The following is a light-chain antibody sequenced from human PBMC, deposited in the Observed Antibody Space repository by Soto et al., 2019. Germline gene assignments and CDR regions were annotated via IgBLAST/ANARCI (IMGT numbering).Light chain of an antibody. J-gene: IGKJ5*01. V-gene: IGKV3-20*01. CDR1: QSVSSSS. CDR2: GTS. Sequence: ETVLTQSPGTLSLSPGERATLSCRASQSVSSSSLAWYQQRPGQAPRLLIYGTSSRATGIPDRFSGSGSGTDFTLTISRLEPEDFAVYFCQRYGSSPLITFGQGGRPEIK. CDR3: QRYGSSPLIT.